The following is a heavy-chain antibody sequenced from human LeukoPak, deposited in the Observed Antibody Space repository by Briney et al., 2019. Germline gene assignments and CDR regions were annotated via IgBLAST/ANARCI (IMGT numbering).Heavy chain of an antibody. CDR3: ARGRRVLLWFGELLDY. CDR1: GYTFTGYY. Sequence: ASVKVSCKASGYTFTGYYMHWVRQAPGQGLEWMGWINPNSGGTNYAQKFQGRVAMTRDTSISTAYMELSRLRSDDTAVYYCARGRRVLLWFGELLDYWVQGTLVTVSS. J-gene: IGHJ4*02. D-gene: IGHD3-10*01. V-gene: IGHV1-2*02. CDR2: INPNSGGT.